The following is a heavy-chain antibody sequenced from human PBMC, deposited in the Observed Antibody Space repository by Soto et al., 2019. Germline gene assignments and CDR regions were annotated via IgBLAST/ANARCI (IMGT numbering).Heavy chain of an antibody. Sequence: GGSLRLSCAASGITLSGYAVSWVRQAPGKGPEWVSGISASGGSTSYADSVKGRFTISRDNSKNTLYLQMNSLRADDTAVYHCAKGQNSGTYRFYFDYWGQGALVTVSS. D-gene: IGHD1-26*01. CDR1: GITLSGYA. J-gene: IGHJ4*02. CDR2: ISASGGST. CDR3: AKGQNSGTYRFYFDY. V-gene: IGHV3-23*01.